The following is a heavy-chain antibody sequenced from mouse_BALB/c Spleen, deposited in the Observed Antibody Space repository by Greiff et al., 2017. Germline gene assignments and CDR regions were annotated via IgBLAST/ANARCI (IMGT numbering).Heavy chain of an antibody. Sequence: VQLQQSGAELVKPGASVKLSCTASGFNIKDYYMHWVKQRPEQGLEWIGWIDPENGDTEYAPKFQGKATMTADTSSNTAYLQLSSLTSEDTAVYYCEAVGATPDYWGQGTTLTGSA. D-gene: IGHD3-1*01. CDR2: IDPENGDT. CDR1: GFNIKDYY. J-gene: IGHJ2*01. CDR3: EAVGATPDY. V-gene: IGHV14-4*02.